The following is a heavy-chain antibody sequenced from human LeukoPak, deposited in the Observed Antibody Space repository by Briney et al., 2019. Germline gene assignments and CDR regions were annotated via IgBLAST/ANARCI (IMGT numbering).Heavy chain of an antibody. CDR2: IIPILGIA. CDR1: GGTFSSYA. CDR3: AREDYYGMDV. Sequence: ASEKVSCKASGGTFSSYAISWVRQAPGQGLEWMGRIIPILGIANYAQKFQGRVTITADKSTSTAYMELSSLRSEDTAVYYCAREDYYGMDVWGQGTTVTVSS. J-gene: IGHJ6*02. V-gene: IGHV1-69*04.